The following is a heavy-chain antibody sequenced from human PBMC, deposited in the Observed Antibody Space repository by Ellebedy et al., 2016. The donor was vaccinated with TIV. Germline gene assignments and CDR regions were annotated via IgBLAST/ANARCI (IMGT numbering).Heavy chain of an antibody. CDR3: ARTNVVGVTIFDY. CDR2: ISGYNGNT. V-gene: IGHV1-18*04. J-gene: IGHJ4*02. CDR1: GYTFTVYY. Sequence: ASVKVSCKASGYTFTVYYMHWVRQAPGQGLELMGWISGYNGNTNYAQKFQGRVTMTTDTSTSTAYMELRSLRSDDTAVYYCARTNVVGVTIFDYWGQGTLVTVSS. D-gene: IGHD1-26*01.